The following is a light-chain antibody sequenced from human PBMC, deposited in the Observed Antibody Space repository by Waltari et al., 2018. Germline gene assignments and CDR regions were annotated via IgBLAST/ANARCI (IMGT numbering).Light chain of an antibody. Sequence: SFFLPPPPSVSVAPGWTANITCGGIIVGSEMLHLYQQKPGHAPVLVIYYDNGRPEGIPERFSGLTSGTTATLTISRVEAGDEADYYCQVWETRIDFGVFGTGTKVTVL. J-gene: IGLJ1*01. CDR3: QVWETRIDFGV. CDR2: YDN. CDR1: IVGSEM. V-gene: IGLV3-21*01.